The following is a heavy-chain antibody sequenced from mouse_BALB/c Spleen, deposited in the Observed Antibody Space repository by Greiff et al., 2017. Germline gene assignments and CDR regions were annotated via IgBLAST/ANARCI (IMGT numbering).Heavy chain of an antibody. CDR1: GFTFNTYA. CDR2: IRSKSNNYAT. V-gene: IGHV10-1*02. J-gene: IGHJ2*01. CDR3: VRHRDYYGYYFDY. D-gene: IGHD1-2*01. Sequence: EVMLVESGGGLVQPKGSLKLSCAASGFTFNTYAMNWVRQAPGKGLEWVARIRSKSNNYATYYADSVKDRFTISRDDSQSMLYLQMNNLKTEDTAMYYCVRHRDYYGYYFDYWGQGTTLTVSS.